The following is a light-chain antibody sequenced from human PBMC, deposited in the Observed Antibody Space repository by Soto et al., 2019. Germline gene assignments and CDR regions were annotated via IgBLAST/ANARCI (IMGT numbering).Light chain of an antibody. CDR1: QIVSSSY. Sequence: EIVLTQSPGTLSLSPGERATLSCRASQIVSSSYLAWYQLKPGQAPRLLIYGASSRAIGIPDRFSGSGSGTDFTLTISRLDPEDFAVYFCQQYGSSPRTFGQGTKVDI. CDR2: GAS. V-gene: IGKV3-20*01. J-gene: IGKJ1*01. CDR3: QQYGSSPRT.